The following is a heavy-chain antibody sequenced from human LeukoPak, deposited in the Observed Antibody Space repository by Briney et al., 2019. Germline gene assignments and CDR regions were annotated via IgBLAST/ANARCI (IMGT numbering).Heavy chain of an antibody. CDR3: ARLVLWFGELGSGAKFDP. Sequence: RASETLSLTCTVSGGSISSYYWSWIRQPPGKGLEWIGYIYYSGSTNYNPSLKSRVTISVDTSKNQFSLKLSSVTAADTAVYYCARLVLWFGELGSGAKFDPWGQGTLVTVSS. CDR1: GGSISSYY. J-gene: IGHJ5*02. D-gene: IGHD3-10*01. CDR2: IYYSGST. V-gene: IGHV4-59*08.